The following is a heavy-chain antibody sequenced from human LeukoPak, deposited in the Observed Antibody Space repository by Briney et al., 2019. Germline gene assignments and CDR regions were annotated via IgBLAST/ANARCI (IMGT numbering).Heavy chain of an antibody. J-gene: IGHJ4*02. CDR2: INPNSGGT. V-gene: IGHV1-2*02. D-gene: IGHD4-23*01. Sequence: ASVKVSCKASGCTLSAYFMHWVRQAPGQGLEWMGWINPNSGGTNYAQKFQGRVTMTRDTSISTAYMELSRLRSDDTAVYYCARDPGDYGGNRFDYWGQGTLVTVSS. CDR3: ARDPGDYGGNRFDY. CDR1: GCTLSAYF.